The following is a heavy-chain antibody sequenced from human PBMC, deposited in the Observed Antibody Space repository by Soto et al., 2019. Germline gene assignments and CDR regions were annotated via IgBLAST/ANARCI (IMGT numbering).Heavy chain of an antibody. CDR2: INPNSGGT. V-gene: IGHV1-2*02. J-gene: IGHJ4*02. CDR1: GYTFTGYY. Sequence: ASVKVSCKASGYTFTGYYMHWVRQAPGQGLEWMGWINPNSGGTNYAQKFQGRVTMTRDTSISTAYMELSRLRSDDTAVYYCARPGITYYDSSGYFDYWGQGTLVTVSS. D-gene: IGHD3-22*01. CDR3: ARPGITYYDSSGYFDY.